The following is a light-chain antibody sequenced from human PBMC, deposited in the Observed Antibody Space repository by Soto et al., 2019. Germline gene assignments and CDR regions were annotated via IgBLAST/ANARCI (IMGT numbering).Light chain of an antibody. J-gene: IGKJ4*01. Sequence: EIVMTQSPATLSVSPGERATLSCRASQSVSSNLAWYQQKPGQAPRLLIYGASTRATGIPARFSGSASGTEFTLTISSLQSEDFAVYYCRQFNNWPRVTFGGGTKVEIK. V-gene: IGKV3-15*01. CDR2: GAS. CDR1: QSVSSN. CDR3: RQFNNWPRVT.